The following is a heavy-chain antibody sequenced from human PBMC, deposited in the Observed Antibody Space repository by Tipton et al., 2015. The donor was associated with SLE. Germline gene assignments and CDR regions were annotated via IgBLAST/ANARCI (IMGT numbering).Heavy chain of an antibody. CDR1: GGSFSGYF. V-gene: IGHV4-34*01. D-gene: IGHD4-17*01. Sequence: TLSLTCAVYGGSFSGYFCRWVPPPPGKGVGGIGEINHSGSTNYNPSLKSRVTISVDTSKNQFSLKLTPLTAADTAVYYCARGLYGDEPGYWGQGTLVTVSS. J-gene: IGHJ4*02. CDR3: ARGLYGDEPGY. CDR2: INHSGST.